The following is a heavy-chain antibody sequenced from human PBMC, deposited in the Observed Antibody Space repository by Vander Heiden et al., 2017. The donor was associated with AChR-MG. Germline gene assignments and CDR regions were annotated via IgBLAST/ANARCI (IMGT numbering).Heavy chain of an antibody. Sequence: EVQLVESGGGLVQPGGSVRLSCADSGVTVSSNYMSWVCQAPGKGLEWVSVIYSVGSTYYADSVKGRFTISRDNSKNTLYLQMNSRRAEDTAVYYCPLGDGMDVWGQGTTVTVSS. J-gene: IGHJ6*02. V-gene: IGHV3-66*02. CDR2: IYSVGST. CDR1: GVTVSSNY. CDR3: PLGDGMDV.